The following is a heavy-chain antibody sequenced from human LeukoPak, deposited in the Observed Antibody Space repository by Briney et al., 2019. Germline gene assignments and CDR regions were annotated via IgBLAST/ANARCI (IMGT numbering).Heavy chain of an antibody. Sequence: GASVKVSCKASGYTFTSYGISWVRQAPGQGLEWMGWISAHNGNTNYAQKLQGRVTMTTDTSTSTAYMELRSLRSDDTAVYYCARDEWELPRAFDIWGQGTMVAVSS. V-gene: IGHV1-18*01. CDR1: GYTFTSYG. D-gene: IGHD1-26*01. CDR3: ARDEWELPRAFDI. J-gene: IGHJ3*02. CDR2: ISAHNGNT.